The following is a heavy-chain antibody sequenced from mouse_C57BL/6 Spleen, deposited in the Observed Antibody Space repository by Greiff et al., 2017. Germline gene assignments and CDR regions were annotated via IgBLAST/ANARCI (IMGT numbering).Heavy chain of an antibody. D-gene: IGHD2-3*01. CDR1: GYAFSSYW. Sequence: QVHVKQSGAELVKPGASVKISCKASGYAFSSYWMNWVKQRPGKGLEWIGQIYPGDGDTKYNGKFKGKATLTADKSSSTAYMQRSSLTSEDSAVYFCAWIYDGARDWGQGTLVTVSA. J-gene: IGHJ3*01. CDR3: AWIYDGARD. CDR2: IYPGDGDT. V-gene: IGHV1-80*01.